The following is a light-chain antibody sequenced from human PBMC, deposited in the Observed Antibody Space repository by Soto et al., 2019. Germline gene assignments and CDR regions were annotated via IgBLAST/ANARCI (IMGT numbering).Light chain of an antibody. CDR2: LNSDGSH. CDR1: SGHSSYA. J-gene: IGLJ2*01. Sequence: QAVLTQSPSASASLGASVKLTCTLSSGHSSYAIAWHQQQPEKGPRYLMKLNSDGSHSKGDGIPDRFSGSSSGAERSLTLSSLQPEDEADYYGQTWGTGIVVFGGGTQLTVL. CDR3: QTWGTGIVV. V-gene: IGLV4-69*01.